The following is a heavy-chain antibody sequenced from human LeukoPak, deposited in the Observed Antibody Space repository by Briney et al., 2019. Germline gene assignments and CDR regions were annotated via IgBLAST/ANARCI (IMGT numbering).Heavy chain of an antibody. V-gene: IGHV5-51*01. D-gene: IGHD3-10*01. Sequence: GESLKISCKGSRYRFNNYWIGWVRQMPGKGLEWMGIIYAGDSDARYSPSFQGQVTMAVDKYISTAYLQWTSLKASDSAMYYCARTHYYGGSEWFDTWGQGTLVTVSS. CDR1: RYRFNNYW. CDR2: IYAGDSDA. J-gene: IGHJ5*02. CDR3: ARTHYYGGSEWFDT.